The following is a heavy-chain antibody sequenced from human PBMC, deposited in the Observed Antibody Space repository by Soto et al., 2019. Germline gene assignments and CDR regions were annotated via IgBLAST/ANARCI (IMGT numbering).Heavy chain of an antibody. Sequence: QVQLQQWGAGLLKPSETLSLTCAVYGGSFSGYYWSWIRQPPGKGLEWIGEINHSGSTSYNPSLKSRVTISVDTSKNQFSLKLSSVTAADTAVYYCARCVLFENQSRFDPWGQGTLVTVSS. J-gene: IGHJ5*02. V-gene: IGHV4-34*01. CDR1: GGSFSGYY. CDR2: INHSGST. D-gene: IGHD3-10*01. CDR3: ARCVLFENQSRFDP.